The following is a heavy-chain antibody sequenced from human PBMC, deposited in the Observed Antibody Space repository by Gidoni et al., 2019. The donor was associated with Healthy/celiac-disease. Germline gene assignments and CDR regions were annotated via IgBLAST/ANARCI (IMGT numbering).Heavy chain of an antibody. Sequence: QVQLQESGPGLVKPSQPLSLTCPVSGGSIRSGSYYWSWIRQPAGKGLEWIGRIYTSGSTNYNPSLKSRVTISVDTSKNQFSLKLSSVTAADTAVYYCARWKYYYDSSGYGGYFDYWGREPWSPSPQ. CDR3: ARWKYYYDSSGYGGYFDY. CDR1: GGSIRSGSYY. D-gene: IGHD3-22*01. CDR2: IYTSGST. J-gene: IGHJ4*02. V-gene: IGHV4-61*02.